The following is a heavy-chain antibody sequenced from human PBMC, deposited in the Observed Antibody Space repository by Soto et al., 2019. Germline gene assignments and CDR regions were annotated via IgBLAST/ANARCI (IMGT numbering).Heavy chain of an antibody. D-gene: IGHD2-8*01. CDR3: VRFVDCIKGLCSFSFDT. CDR2: RYDSGT. Sequence: SETLSLTCSVSGGSISGYYWSWIRQPPGKELEWIGYRYDSGTIYNPSLKSRVTMSVDTSRNQFSLHLRSVTAADTAAYYCVRFVDCIKGLCSFSFDTWGQGILVTVSS. V-gene: IGHV4-59*01. J-gene: IGHJ5*02. CDR1: GGSISGYY.